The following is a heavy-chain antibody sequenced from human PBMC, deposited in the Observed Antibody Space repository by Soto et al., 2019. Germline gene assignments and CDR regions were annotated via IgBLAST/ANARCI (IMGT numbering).Heavy chain of an antibody. D-gene: IGHD2-15*01. Sequence: GGSLRLSCAASGFTVRSNYMSWVRQAPGKGLEWVSVIYSGGSTYYADSVKGRFTISRDNSKNTLYLQMNSLRAEDTAVYYCARAPGYCSGGSCYPYYYGMDVWGQGTTVTVSS. CDR2: IYSGGST. V-gene: IGHV3-53*01. J-gene: IGHJ6*02. CDR1: GFTVRSNY. CDR3: ARAPGYCSGGSCYPYYYGMDV.